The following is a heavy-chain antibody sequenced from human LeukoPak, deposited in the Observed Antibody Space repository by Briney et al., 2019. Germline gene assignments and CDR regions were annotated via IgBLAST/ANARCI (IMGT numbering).Heavy chain of an antibody. Sequence: NPSETLSLTCTVSGGSISSSSYYWSWIRQPPGKGLEWIGYIYYSGSTNYNPSLKSRVTISVDTSKNQFSLKLSSVTAADTAVYYCARGEIGSLLEGYFDYWGQGTLVTVSS. V-gene: IGHV4-61*01. J-gene: IGHJ4*02. CDR1: GGSISSSSYY. CDR3: ARGEIGSLLEGYFDY. CDR2: IYYSGST. D-gene: IGHD1-1*01.